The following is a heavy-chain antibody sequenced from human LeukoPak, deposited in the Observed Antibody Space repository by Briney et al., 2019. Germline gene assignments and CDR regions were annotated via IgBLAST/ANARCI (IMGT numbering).Heavy chain of an antibody. J-gene: IGHJ4*02. Sequence: SETLSLTCAVYGGSFSGYYWSWIRQPPGKGLEWIGEINHSGSTNYNPSLKSRVTISVDTSKNQFSLKLSSVTAADTAVYYCASRYSSSWYPAYALNYWGKGTLVTVSS. CDR3: ASRYSSSWYPAYALNY. V-gene: IGHV4-34*01. D-gene: IGHD6-13*01. CDR2: INHSGST. CDR1: GGSFSGYY.